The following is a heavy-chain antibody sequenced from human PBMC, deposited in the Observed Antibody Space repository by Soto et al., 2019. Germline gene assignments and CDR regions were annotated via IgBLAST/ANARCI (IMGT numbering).Heavy chain of an antibody. CDR2: IDWDDDK. CDR3: ARYSYGTKNFDY. CDR1: GVSKRTSGIC. V-gene: IGHV2-70*01. J-gene: IGHJ4*02. D-gene: IGHD5-18*01. Sequence: SCPTLVNPPQTLTLTCALFGVSKRTSGICVSWILQPPGKALEWLALIDWDDDKHYSTSLKTRLTITKDTSKNQVVLTMTNMDPVDTATYYCARYSYGTKNFDYWGQGTLVTVSS.